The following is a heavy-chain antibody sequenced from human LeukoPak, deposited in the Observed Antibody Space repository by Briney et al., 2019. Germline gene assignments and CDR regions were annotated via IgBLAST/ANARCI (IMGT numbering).Heavy chain of an antibody. Sequence: SETLSLTCTVSGAPTSSSSYYWGWIRQPPGKGLEWIGSIYYSGSTYYNPSLKSRVTISVDTSKNQFSLKLSSVTAADTAVYYCARIYGGNSDWYFDLWGRGTLVTVSS. CDR2: IYYSGST. J-gene: IGHJ2*01. CDR1: GAPTSSSSYY. CDR3: ARIYGGNSDWYFDL. V-gene: IGHV4-39*01. D-gene: IGHD4-23*01.